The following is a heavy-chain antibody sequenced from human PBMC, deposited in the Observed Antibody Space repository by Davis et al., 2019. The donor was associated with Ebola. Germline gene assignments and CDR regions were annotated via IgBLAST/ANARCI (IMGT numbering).Heavy chain of an antibody. CDR2: IYYSGST. D-gene: IGHD3-3*01. Sequence: ESLKISCSVSGGSVSNGLYYWTWIRQPPGKGLEWIGYIYYSGSTNYNPSLKSRVTISVDTSKNQFSLKLSSVTAADTAVYYCARTSYYDFWSGYYAYYYGMDVWGQGTTVTVSS. V-gene: IGHV4-61*01. CDR3: ARTSYYDFWSGYYAYYYGMDV. J-gene: IGHJ6*02. CDR1: GGSVSNGLYY.